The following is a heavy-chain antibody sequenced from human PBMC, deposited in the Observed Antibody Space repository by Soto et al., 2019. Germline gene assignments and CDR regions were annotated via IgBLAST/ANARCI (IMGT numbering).Heavy chain of an antibody. CDR2: IKQDGSEK. V-gene: IGHV3-7*05. Sequence: KGLEWVANIKQDGSEKYYVDSVKGRFTISRDNAKNSLYLQMNSLRAEDTAVYYCARVSPFINSGLFFQFLEGRRHLSRVSAFWGQ. D-gene: IGHD3-3*01. CDR3: ARVSPFINSGLFFQFLEGRRHLSRVSAF. J-gene: IGHJ1*01.